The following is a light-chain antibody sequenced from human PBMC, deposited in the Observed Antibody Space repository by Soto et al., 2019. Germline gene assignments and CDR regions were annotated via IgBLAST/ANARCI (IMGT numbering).Light chain of an antibody. CDR1: QSFSSY. Sequence: EIVMTQSPATLSVSPGGRATLSCRASQSFSSYLAWYQQKPGQAPRLLIYDASTRATGVPARFSGSGSGTEFTLTINSLQSEDFAIYYCQQYNQWPLTFGGGTKVDIK. CDR3: QQYNQWPLT. V-gene: IGKV3-15*01. CDR2: DAS. J-gene: IGKJ4*01.